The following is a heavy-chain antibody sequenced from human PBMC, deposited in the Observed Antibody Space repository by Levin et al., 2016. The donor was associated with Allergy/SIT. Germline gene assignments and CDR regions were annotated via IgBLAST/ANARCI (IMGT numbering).Heavy chain of an antibody. Sequence: ASVKVSCKASGYTFTQSVINWVRQAPGQGLEWMGWISAYNGNTNYAQKYQDRVTMTTDTSTSTAYLELRSLRSDDTAVYYCVSIIGGAWWFDPWGQGTLVTVSS. J-gene: IGHJ5*02. CDR2: ISAYNGNT. D-gene: IGHD3-10*01. CDR3: VSIIGGAWWFDP. CDR1: GYTFTQSV. V-gene: IGHV1-18*01.